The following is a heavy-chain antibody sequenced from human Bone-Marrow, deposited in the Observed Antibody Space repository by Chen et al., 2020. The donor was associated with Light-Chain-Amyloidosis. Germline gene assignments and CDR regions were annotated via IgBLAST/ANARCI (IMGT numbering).Heavy chain of an antibody. J-gene: IGHJ4*02. D-gene: IGHD5-12*01. Sequence: EVQLEQSGEEVKKPGEARKRGGKGSGYTFPNYSLGWVRQMPGNGLEWMGVIYPDDSDARYSPSFEGHVTISADKSITTAYLQWRSLKASDTAMYYCARRRDGYNFDYWGQGPLVTVSS. V-gene: IGHV5-51*01. CDR3: ARRRDGYNFDY. CDR2: IYPDDSDA. CDR1: GYTFPNYS.